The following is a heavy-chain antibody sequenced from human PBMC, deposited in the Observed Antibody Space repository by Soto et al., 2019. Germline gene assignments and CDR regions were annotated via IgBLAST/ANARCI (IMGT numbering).Heavy chain of an antibody. D-gene: IGHD6-25*01. CDR2: VSHDGVNK. Sequence: QMQLVESGGGVVQPGRSLRLSCAASGFSFRNYNLHWVRQAPGKGLEWVAVVSHDGVNKHYAESVKGRLSISRDSSRDTLYLQMNSLRPEDTAVYYCTRGAAARRTAGESSAPNRGGMDVWGQGTSVIVSS. CDR3: TRGAAARRTAGESSAPNRGGMDV. V-gene: IGHV3-30-3*01. J-gene: IGHJ6*02. CDR1: GFSFRNYN.